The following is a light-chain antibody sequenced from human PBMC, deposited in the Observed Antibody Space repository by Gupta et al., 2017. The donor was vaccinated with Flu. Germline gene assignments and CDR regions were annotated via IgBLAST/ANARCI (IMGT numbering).Light chain of an antibody. CDR3: QHDNSYPIT. CDR2: KAS. J-gene: IGKJ5*01. CDR1: PSISTW. V-gene: IGKV1-5*03. Sequence: PSNLSASVGGRVTITCLASPSISTWMAWYQQKPGKAPKLLIYKASTLQGGVPSRFSGSGSGTEFTLTIRSLQPDDFATYYCQHDNSYPITFGQGTRLEMK.